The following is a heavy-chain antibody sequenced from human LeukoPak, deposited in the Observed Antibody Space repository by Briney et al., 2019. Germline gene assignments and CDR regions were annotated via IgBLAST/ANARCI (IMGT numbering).Heavy chain of an antibody. CDR2: IYYSGST. V-gene: IGHV4-59*01. J-gene: IGHJ3*02. D-gene: IGHD3-22*01. CDR3: ARDHDYYDSSGCYISGNAFDI. CDR1: GGSISSYY. Sequence: PSETLSLTCTVSGGSISSYYWSWIRQPPGKGLEWIGYIYYSGSTNYNPSLKSRVTISVDTSKNQFSLKLSSVTAADTAVYYCARDHDYYDSSGCYISGNAFDIWGQGTMVTVSS.